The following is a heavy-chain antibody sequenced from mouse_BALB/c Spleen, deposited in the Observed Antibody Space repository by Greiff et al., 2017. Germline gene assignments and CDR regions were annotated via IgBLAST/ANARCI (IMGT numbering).Heavy chain of an antibody. CDR1: GFTFSSFG. Sequence: EVKLVESGGGLVQPGGSRKLSCAASGFTFSSFGMHWVRQAPEKGLEWVAYISSGSSTIYYADTVKGRFTISRDNPKNTLFLQMTSLRSEDTAMYYCARDNYGSSFFAYWGQGTLVTVSA. J-gene: IGHJ3*01. CDR3: ARDNYGSSFFAY. V-gene: IGHV5-17*02. CDR2: ISSGSSTI. D-gene: IGHD1-1*01.